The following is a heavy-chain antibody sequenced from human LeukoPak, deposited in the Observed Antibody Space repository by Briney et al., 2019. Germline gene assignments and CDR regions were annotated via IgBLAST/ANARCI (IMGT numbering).Heavy chain of an antibody. J-gene: IGHJ4*02. CDR2: ISGNGGVI. V-gene: IGHV3-48*04. CDR3: ARDPRTVRI. CDR1: GFTFSSYA. Sequence: GGSLRLSCAASGFTFSSYAMTWVRQAPGKGLEWLSYISGNGGVIQYADSVKGRFTISRDNAKNLLYLQMDSLRVEDTAIYYCARDPRTVRIWGQGTLVTVSS. D-gene: IGHD1-1*01.